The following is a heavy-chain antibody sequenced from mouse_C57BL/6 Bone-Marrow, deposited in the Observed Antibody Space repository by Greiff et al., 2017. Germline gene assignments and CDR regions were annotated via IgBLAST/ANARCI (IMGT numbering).Heavy chain of an antibody. CDR2: ISDGGSYT. CDR3: ARDYYFDY. Sequence: EVKLVESGGGLVKPGGSLKLSCAASGFSFSSYAMSWVRQTPDKRLEWVATISDGGSYTYYPDNVKGRFTISRDNAKNNLYMQMSHLKSEDTAMYYCARDYYFDYWGQGTTLTVSS. CDR1: GFSFSSYA. V-gene: IGHV5-4*01. J-gene: IGHJ2*01.